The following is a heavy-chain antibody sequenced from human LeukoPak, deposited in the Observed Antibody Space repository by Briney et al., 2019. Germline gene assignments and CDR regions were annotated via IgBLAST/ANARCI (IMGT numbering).Heavy chain of an antibody. CDR2: ISSGGNT. D-gene: IGHD1-1*01. J-gene: IGHJ5*02. Sequence: PSETLSLTCAVSGDSISTSYWSWVRQPAGKGLEYIGRISSGGNTNYNPSLKSRVTTSVDTSKTQFPLKLDSVTAADTAVYFCARVLLEMATTTGWFDPWGQGTLVTVSS. CDR3: ARVLLEMATTTGWFDP. CDR1: GDSISTSY. V-gene: IGHV4-4*07.